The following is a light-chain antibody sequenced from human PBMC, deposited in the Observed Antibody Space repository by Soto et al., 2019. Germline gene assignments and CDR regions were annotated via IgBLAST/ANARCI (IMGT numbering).Light chain of an antibody. V-gene: IGKV3-20*01. CDR3: QQYGSSRT. J-gene: IGKJ1*01. CDR2: GAS. Sequence: IALTQSPATRSFSTGERATLSCGASQSVSSSYLAWYQQKPGQAPRLLIYGASSRATGLPDRFSGSGSGTDFTLTISRMEPEEFAVDDCQQYGSSRTCGQGTKVYIK. CDR1: QSVSSSY.